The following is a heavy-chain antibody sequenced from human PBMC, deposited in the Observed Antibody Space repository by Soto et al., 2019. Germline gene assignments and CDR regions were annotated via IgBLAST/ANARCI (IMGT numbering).Heavy chain of an antibody. V-gene: IGHV5-51*01. Sequence: GESLKISCKVSDYNFANYWIAWVRHMPGKGREWMGIIYPADSETIYRPSFHGLVTTSADKTISTAYLQWISLNTSNTAIYYCATAPWPYLPNDFCVHGTLVTVS. CDR2: IYPADSET. CDR1: DYNFANYW. D-gene: IGHD2-2*01. CDR3: ATAPWPYLPNDF. J-gene: IGHJ4*01.